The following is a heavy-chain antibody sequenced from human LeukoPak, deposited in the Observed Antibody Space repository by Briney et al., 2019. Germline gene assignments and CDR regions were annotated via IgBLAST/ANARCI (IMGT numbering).Heavy chain of an antibody. V-gene: IGHV3-23*01. D-gene: IGHD2-2*01. Sequence: GGSLRLSCAASGFTFSSYAMSWVRQAPGKGLEWVSAISGSGGSTYYADSVKGRFTISRDNSKNTLYLQMNSLRAEDTALYYCAKSLSSTSSRKFDYWGQGTLVTVSS. CDR2: ISGSGGST. J-gene: IGHJ4*02. CDR1: GFTFSSYA. CDR3: AKSLSSTSSRKFDY.